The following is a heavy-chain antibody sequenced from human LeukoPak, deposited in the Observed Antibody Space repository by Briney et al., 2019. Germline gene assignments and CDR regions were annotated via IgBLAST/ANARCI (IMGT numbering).Heavy chain of an antibody. CDR3: ARNYYDSSGQGGYFDY. J-gene: IGHJ4*02. CDR1: GYTFTSYG. V-gene: IGHV1-18*01. Sequence: ASVKVSCKASGYTFTSYGISWVRQAPGQGLEWMGWISAYNGNTNYAQKLQGRVTMTTDTSTSTAYMELRGLRSDDTAVYYCARNYYDSSGQGGYFDYWGQGTLVTVSS. CDR2: ISAYNGNT. D-gene: IGHD3-22*01.